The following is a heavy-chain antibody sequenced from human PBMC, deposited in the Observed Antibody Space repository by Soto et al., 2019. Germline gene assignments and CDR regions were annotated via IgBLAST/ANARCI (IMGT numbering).Heavy chain of an antibody. CDR3: ARALAAYNWFDP. CDR2: INPSGGST. D-gene: IGHD2-15*01. J-gene: IGHJ5*02. Sequence: QVQLVQSGAEVKKPGASVMVSCKASGYTFTSYYMHWVRQAPGQGLEWMGIINPSGGSTSYAQKFQGRVTMTRDTSTSTVYMELSSLRSEDTAVYYCARALAAYNWFDPWGQGTLVTVSS. CDR1: GYTFTSYY. V-gene: IGHV1-46*01.